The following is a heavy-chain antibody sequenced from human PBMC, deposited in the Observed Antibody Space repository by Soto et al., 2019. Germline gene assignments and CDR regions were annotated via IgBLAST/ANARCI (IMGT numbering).Heavy chain of an antibody. J-gene: IGHJ3*01. V-gene: IGHV3-74*03. CDR3: ARGDVGAFDL. CDR1: DFTFSSYW. CDR2: IHSDGSST. Sequence: EVQLVESGGGLVQPGGSLRLSCVASDFTFSSYWMHWFRQVPGKGLVWVSRIHSDGSSTTYADSVKGRFTISRDNAKNTLYLQMASLRVEDTAVYYGARGDVGAFDLWGQGTMVTVSS. D-gene: IGHD1-26*01.